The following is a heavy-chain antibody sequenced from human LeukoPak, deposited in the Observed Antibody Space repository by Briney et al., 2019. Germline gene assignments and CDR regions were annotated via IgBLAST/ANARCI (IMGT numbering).Heavy chain of an antibody. Sequence: GGSLRLSCAASGFTFSSYGMRWVRQAPGKGLEWVAVIWYDGSKKYYADSVKGRFTISRDNYKNTLYLQMNSLRAEDTAVYYCARVGGAVAGRGAFDIWGQGTMVTVSS. V-gene: IGHV3-33*01. D-gene: IGHD6-19*01. J-gene: IGHJ3*02. CDR1: GFTFSSYG. CDR2: IWYDGSKK. CDR3: ARVGGAVAGRGAFDI.